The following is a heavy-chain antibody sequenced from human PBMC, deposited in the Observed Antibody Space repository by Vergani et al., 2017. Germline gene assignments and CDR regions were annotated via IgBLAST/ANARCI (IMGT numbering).Heavy chain of an antibody. CDR2: IIPIFGTA. V-gene: IGHV1-69*01. Sequence: QVQVVQSGAEVKKSGASVKVSCKASGGTFSSYAISWVRQAPGQGLEWMGGIIPIFGTANYAQKFQGRVTITADESTSTAYMELSSLRSEDTAVYYCAREWAAYYYDSSGYRYNWFDPWGQGTLVTVSS. CDR3: AREWAAYYYDSSGYRYNWFDP. CDR1: GGTFSSYA. J-gene: IGHJ5*02. D-gene: IGHD3-22*01.